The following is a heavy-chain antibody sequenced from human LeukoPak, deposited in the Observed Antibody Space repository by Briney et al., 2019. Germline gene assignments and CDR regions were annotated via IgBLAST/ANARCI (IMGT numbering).Heavy chain of an antibody. CDR1: RFTFSNYW. J-gene: IGHJ4*02. D-gene: IGHD5-24*01. CDR3: ARDMGWQQFDQ. CDR2: INKDGGEK. V-gene: IGHV3-7*01. Sequence: PGGSLRLSCVASRFTFSNYWMTWVRQAPGKGLERVANINKDGGEKYYMESVKGRFTISRDNAKNSLYLQMNSLTVEDTAVYYCARDMGWQQFDQWGQGTLVTVPS.